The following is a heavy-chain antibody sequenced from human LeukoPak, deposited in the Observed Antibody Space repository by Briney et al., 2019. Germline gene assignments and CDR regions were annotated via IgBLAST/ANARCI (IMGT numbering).Heavy chain of an antibody. D-gene: IGHD2-8*01. CDR3: ASVYAGDFDY. CDR2: IDPSDSHI. V-gene: IGHV5-10-1*01. J-gene: IGHJ4*02. CDR1: GYRFSAYW. Sequence: GESLKISCQGSGYRFSAYWITWVRQMPGKGLEWMGRIDPSDSHIKYSPSFQGHVTISVDKSISTAYLQWSNLKASDTAMYYCASVYAGDFDYWGQGTLVTVSS.